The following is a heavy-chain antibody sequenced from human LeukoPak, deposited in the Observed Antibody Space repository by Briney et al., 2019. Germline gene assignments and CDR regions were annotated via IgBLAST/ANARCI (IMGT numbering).Heavy chain of an antibody. J-gene: IGHJ5*02. D-gene: IGHD2-2*01. CDR2: INPNSGGT. Sequence: GASVKVSCKASGYTFTGYYMHWVRQAPGQGLEWMVWINPNSGGTNYAQKFQGRVTMTRDTSISTAYMELSRLRSDDTAVYYCARVVTPRYCSTPSCYWKGWFDPWGQGTLVTVSS. CDR1: GYTFTGYY. CDR3: ARVVTPRYCSTPSCYWKGWFDP. V-gene: IGHV1-2*02.